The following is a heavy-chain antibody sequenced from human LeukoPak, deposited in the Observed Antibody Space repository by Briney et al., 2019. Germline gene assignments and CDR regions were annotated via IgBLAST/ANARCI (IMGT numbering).Heavy chain of an antibody. Sequence: PSETLSLTCTVSGVSISSYYWNWFRQPPGKGLEWIGHIYYTGSTTYNPSLKSRVTISIDTSKNQFSLTLNSVIAADTAVYYCARGLTGYSYDYNDWGQGTLVTVSS. J-gene: IGHJ4*02. CDR2: IYYTGST. CDR3: ARGLTGYSYDYND. CDR1: GVSISSYY. V-gene: IGHV4-59*01. D-gene: IGHD5-18*01.